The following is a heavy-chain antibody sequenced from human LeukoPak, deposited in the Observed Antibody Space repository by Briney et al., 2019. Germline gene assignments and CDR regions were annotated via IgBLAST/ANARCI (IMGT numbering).Heavy chain of an antibody. D-gene: IGHD5-18*01. J-gene: IGHJ4*02. CDR1: GFTFSSHW. Sequence: GGSLRLSCEASGFTFSSHWMSWVRQAPGKGLEWVAIIKQDGSEKDYVDSVTGRFTISRDNAKNSLYLQVNSLREEDTALYYCAKDRTAYSYGSIDHWGQGTLVTVSS. CDR2: IKQDGSEK. V-gene: IGHV3-7*03. CDR3: AKDRTAYSYGSIDH.